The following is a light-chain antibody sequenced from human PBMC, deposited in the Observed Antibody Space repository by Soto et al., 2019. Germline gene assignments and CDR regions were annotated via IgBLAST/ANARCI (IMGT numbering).Light chain of an antibody. CDR1: SGSIASNY. V-gene: IGLV6-57*04. J-gene: IGLJ2*01. Sequence: NFMLTQPHSVSGSPGKTVTISCTRSSGSIASNYVQWYQQRPGSVPTTVIYEGNQRPSGVPDRFSGSTDGSSNSASLTISGLQTEDEADYYCHSYDSSTVVFGGGTKVTVL. CDR2: EGN. CDR3: HSYDSSTVV.